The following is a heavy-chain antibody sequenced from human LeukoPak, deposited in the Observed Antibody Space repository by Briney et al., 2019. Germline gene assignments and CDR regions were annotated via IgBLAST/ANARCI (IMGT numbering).Heavy chain of an antibody. Sequence: GGSLRLSCAASGLTFSSYDMHWVRQAAGKGLEWVSSIGATDDAYYIDSVKGRFTISRENAKKSLYLQVSSLRVEDTAVYFCVLGAYWNDDKNAFHIWGPGTMVIVSS. CDR3: VLGAYWNDDKNAFHI. V-gene: IGHV3-13*01. D-gene: IGHD1-1*01. CDR2: IGATDDA. J-gene: IGHJ3*02. CDR1: GLTFSSYD.